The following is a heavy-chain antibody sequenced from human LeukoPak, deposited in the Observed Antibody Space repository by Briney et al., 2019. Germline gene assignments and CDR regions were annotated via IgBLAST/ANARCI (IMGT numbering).Heavy chain of an antibody. J-gene: IGHJ5*02. Sequence: ASVKVSCKTSGYTFTSYYMHWVRQAPGQGLEWMGLINPTGGSTGYAQKFQGRVTMTRDMSTSTDYMELSSLRSEDTAIYYCARDNSVGDNAWWFDPWGQGTLVTVSS. D-gene: IGHD1-26*01. V-gene: IGHV1-46*01. CDR3: ARDNSVGDNAWWFDP. CDR1: GYTFTSYY. CDR2: INPTGGST.